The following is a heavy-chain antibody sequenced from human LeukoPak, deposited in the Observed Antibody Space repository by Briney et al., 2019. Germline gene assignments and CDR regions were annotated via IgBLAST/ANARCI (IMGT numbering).Heavy chain of an antibody. CDR3: ARDRMGAILYFDS. CDR2: IKQDGSEK. CDR1: GFTFSSYW. J-gene: IGHJ4*02. V-gene: IGHV3-7*03. Sequence: PGGSLRLSCAASGFTFSSYWMSWVRQAPGKGLEWVANIKQDGSEKYYVDSVKGRFTISRDNAKNSLYLQMNSLRAEDTAVYYCARDRMGAILYFDSWGQGTLVTVSS. D-gene: IGHD1-26*01.